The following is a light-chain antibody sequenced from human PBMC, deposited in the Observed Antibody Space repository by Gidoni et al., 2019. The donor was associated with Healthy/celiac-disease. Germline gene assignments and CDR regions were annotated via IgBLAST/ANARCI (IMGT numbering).Light chain of an antibody. CDR3: QQYNSYSCS. CDR2: KAS. J-gene: IGKJ2*04. Sequence: DIQMTQSPSTLSASVGDRVTITCRASPSVSSWLAWYQQKPGKAPTLLIYKASSLESGVPSRFSGSVSGTEFTLTSSSLQPDDFATYYCQQYNSYSCSFXQXTKLEIK. CDR1: PSVSSW. V-gene: IGKV1-5*03.